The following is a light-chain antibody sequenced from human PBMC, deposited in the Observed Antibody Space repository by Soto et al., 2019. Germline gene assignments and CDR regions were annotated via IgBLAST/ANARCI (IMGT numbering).Light chain of an antibody. CDR2: GAS. CDR3: QHYGSSPYT. V-gene: IGKV3-20*01. J-gene: IGKJ2*01. CDR1: QSVNNNY. Sequence: EIVLTQSPGTLSLSPGERATLSCRASQSVNNNYLGWYQQKPGQAPRLLIFGASNRATGIPDRFSGSGSGTDFTLTISRLEPEDFAVYYCQHYGSSPYTFGQGTKLEIK.